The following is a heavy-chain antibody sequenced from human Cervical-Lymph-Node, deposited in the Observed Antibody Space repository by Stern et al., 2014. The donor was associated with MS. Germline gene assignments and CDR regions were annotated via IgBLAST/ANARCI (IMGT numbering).Heavy chain of an antibody. V-gene: IGHV1-2*06. CDR3: ARGHPYDAFDI. CDR2: INPNSGGT. J-gene: IGHJ3*02. Sequence: VQLVESGAEVKKPGASVKVSCKASGYTFTGYYMHWVRQAPGQGLEWMGRINPNSGGTTYAQKFQGRVTMPRDTSISTAYMELSRLRSDDTAVYYCARGHPYDAFDIWGQGTMVTVSS. CDR1: GYTFTGYY.